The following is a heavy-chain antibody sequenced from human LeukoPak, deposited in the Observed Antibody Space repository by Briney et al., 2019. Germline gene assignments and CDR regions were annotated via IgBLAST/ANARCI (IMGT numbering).Heavy chain of an antibody. J-gene: IGHJ5*02. CDR2: IYYSGST. Sequence: SETLSLTCTVSGGSISGYYWSWIRQPPGKGLEWIGYIYYSGSTNYNPSLKSRVTISVDTSKNQFSLKLSSVTAADTAVYYCARDLRNWFDPWGQGTLVTVSS. V-gene: IGHV4-59*01. CDR3: ARDLRNWFDP. CDR1: GGSISGYY.